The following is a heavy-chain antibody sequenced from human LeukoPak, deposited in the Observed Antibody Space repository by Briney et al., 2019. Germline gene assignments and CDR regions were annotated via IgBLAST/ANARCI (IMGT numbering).Heavy chain of an antibody. CDR2: INHSGST. D-gene: IGHD3-22*01. J-gene: IGHJ4*02. V-gene: IGHV4-34*01. Sequence: SETLSLTCAVYGGSFSGYYWSWIRQPPGKGLEWIGEINHSGSTNYNPSLKSRVTISVDTSKNQFSLKLSSVTAADTAVYYCATTYYYDSSGYQSFDYWGQETLVTVSS. CDR1: GGSFSGYY. CDR3: ATTYYYDSSGYQSFDY.